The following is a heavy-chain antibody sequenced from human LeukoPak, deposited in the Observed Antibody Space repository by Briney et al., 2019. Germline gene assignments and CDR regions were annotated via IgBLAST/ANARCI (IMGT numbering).Heavy chain of an antibody. CDR3: AHSQVFSYGSFHDAYDI. CDR2: IYWDDDS. D-gene: IGHD5-18*01. V-gene: IGHV2-5*02. Sequence: SGPTLVNPTQTLTLTCSLSGVSLSTSGVGVGWIRQPPGKALEWLALIYWDDDSRYSPSLKSRLTIAKDTSKNQVVLTLTNMNSVDTATYYCAHSQVFSYGSFHDAYDIWGLGMLVTVSS. J-gene: IGHJ3*02. CDR1: GVSLSTSGVG.